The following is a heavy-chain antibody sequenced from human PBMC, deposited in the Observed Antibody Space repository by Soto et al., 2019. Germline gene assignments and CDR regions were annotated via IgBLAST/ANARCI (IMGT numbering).Heavy chain of an antibody. CDR1: GNSFTSYW. D-gene: IGHD2-2*01. Sequence: PVESLKTSCKGSGNSFTSYWIVWVLQMPGKGLEWMGIIYPGDSDTRYSPSFQGQVTISADKSISTAYLQWSSLKASDTAMYYCARRPTSNYGMDVWGQGTTVTVSS. J-gene: IGHJ6*02. CDR2: IYPGDSDT. CDR3: ARRPTSNYGMDV. V-gene: IGHV5-51*01.